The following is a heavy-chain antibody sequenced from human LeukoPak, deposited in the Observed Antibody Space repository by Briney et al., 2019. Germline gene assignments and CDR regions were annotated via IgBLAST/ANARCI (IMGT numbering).Heavy chain of an antibody. CDR2: ISSSGSTI. D-gene: IGHD3-9*01. Sequence: GGSLRLSCAASGFTFSDYYMRWMRQAPGKGLEWVSYISSSGSTIYYADSVKGRFTISRDNAKNSLYLQMNSLRAEDTAVYYCARDRFGILTEFDYWGQGTLVTVSS. V-gene: IGHV3-11*01. CDR1: GFTFSDYY. CDR3: ARDRFGILTEFDY. J-gene: IGHJ4*02.